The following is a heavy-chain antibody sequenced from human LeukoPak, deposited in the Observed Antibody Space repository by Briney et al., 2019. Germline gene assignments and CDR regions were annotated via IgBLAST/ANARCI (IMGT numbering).Heavy chain of an antibody. CDR3: ARLYYDFWSGYYGPFDY. V-gene: IGHV4-34*01. D-gene: IGHD3-3*01. CDR1: GGSFSGYY. Sequence: SETLSLTCAVYGGSFSGYYWSWIRQPPGKGLEWIGEINHSGSTNYNPSLKSRVTISVDTSKNQFSLKLSSVTAADTAVYYCARLYYDFWSGYYGPFDYWGQGTLVTVSS. CDR2: INHSGST. J-gene: IGHJ4*02.